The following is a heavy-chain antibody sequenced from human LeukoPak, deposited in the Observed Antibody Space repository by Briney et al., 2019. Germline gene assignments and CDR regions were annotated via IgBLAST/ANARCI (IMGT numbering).Heavy chain of an antibody. CDR1: GGSFSGYY. Sequence: SETLSLTCAVSGGSFSGYYWSWLRQPPGKGLEWIGEINHSGSTNYNPSLTSRVTISVDTSKNQFSLKLSSVTAADTAVYYCARSPVGYCSGGSCYRDYWGQGTLVTVSS. CDR2: INHSGST. D-gene: IGHD2-15*01. J-gene: IGHJ4*02. CDR3: ARSPVGYCSGGSCYRDY. V-gene: IGHV4-34*01.